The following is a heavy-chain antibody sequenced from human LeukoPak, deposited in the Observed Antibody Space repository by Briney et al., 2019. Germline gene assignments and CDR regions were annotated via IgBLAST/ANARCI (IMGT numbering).Heavy chain of an antibody. D-gene: IGHD3-9*01. CDR3: ATAPPLRYLAWAPNWFDP. V-gene: IGHV1-2*02. CDR2: INPNSGGT. J-gene: IGHJ5*02. Sequence: ASVTVSFKASGYTFTVYYMHWVRQAPGQGLEWMGWINPNSGGTNYAQKFQGRVTITRDTSISTAYMELSRLRSDDTAVYYCATAPPLRYLAWAPNWFDPWGQGTLVTVSS. CDR1: GYTFTVYY.